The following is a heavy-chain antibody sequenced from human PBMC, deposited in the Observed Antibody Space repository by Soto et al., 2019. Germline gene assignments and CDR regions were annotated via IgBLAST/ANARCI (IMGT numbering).Heavy chain of an antibody. J-gene: IGHJ4*02. CDR2: ISYDGSNT. V-gene: IGHV3-30-3*01. CDR3: ARSRGGDSYNPLDY. Sequence: QVQLVDSGGGVVQPGRSLRLSCAASGFPFSSYAIHWVRQAPGKGLEWVAFISYDGSNTYYADSVRGRFSVSRDNSNNTLDLQMNSLRAEDTAVYYCARSRGGDSYNPLDYWGQGTLVTVSS. CDR1: GFPFSSYA. D-gene: IGHD2-21*01.